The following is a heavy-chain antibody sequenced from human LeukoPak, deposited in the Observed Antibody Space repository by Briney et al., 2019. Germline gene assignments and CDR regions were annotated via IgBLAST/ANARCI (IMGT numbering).Heavy chain of an antibody. D-gene: IGHD1-1*01. CDR3: ARRTTGTGPFDY. CDR1: GGSISSYY. J-gene: IGHJ4*02. Sequence: SGTLSLTCTVSGGSISSYYWSWIRQPPGKGLEWIGYIYISGSTNYNPSLKSRVTISVDTSKNQFSLKLSSVTAADTAVYYCARRTTGTGPFDYWGQGTLVTVSS. CDR2: IYISGST. V-gene: IGHV4-4*09.